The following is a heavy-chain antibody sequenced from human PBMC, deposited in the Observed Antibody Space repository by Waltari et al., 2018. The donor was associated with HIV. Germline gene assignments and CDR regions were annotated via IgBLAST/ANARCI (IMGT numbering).Heavy chain of an antibody. D-gene: IGHD3-22*01. V-gene: IGHV4-59*01. CDR2: IYYSGST. CDR1: GGSISSYY. Sequence: QVQLQESGPGLVKPSETLSLTCTVSGGSISSYYWSWIRQPPGKGLEWIGYIYYSGSTNSNPSLKSRVTISVDTSKNQFSRKLSSVTAADTAVYYCARGALGEGPRNYYDSSGYYYFDYWGQGTLVTVSS. J-gene: IGHJ4*02. CDR3: ARGALGEGPRNYYDSSGYYYFDY.